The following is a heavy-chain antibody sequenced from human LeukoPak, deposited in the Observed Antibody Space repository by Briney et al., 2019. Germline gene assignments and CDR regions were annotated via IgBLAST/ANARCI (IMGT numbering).Heavy chain of an antibody. CDR2: IYSGGST. V-gene: IGHV3-53*04. CDR3: AGRTKYYFDY. Sequence: GGSLRPSCAASGFTVSSNYMSWVRQAPGKGLEWVSVIYSGGSTYYADSVEGRFTISRHNSKNTLYLQMNSLRAEDTAVYYCAGRTKYYFDYWGQGTLVTVSS. D-gene: IGHD1/OR15-1a*01. CDR1: GFTVSSNY. J-gene: IGHJ4*02.